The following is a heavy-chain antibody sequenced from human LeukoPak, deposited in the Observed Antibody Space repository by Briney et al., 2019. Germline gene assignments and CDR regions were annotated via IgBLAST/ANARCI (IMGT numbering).Heavy chain of an antibody. J-gene: IGHJ4*02. D-gene: IGHD6-19*01. Sequence: VKPSGTLFLTCAVSDDSISSANWWHWVRQPPGKGLEWIGTFYSGGSGSTYYNPSLRGRVTISVDTSKKEFSLKLSSVTAADTAVYYCADNHVSGWLIYFYYWGQGKLVTVSS. V-gene: IGHV4-4*02. CDR1: DDSISSANW. CDR2: FYSGGSGST. CDR3: ADNHVSGWLIYFYY.